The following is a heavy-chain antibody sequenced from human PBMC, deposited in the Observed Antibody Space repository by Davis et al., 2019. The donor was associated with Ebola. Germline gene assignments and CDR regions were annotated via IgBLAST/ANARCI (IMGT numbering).Heavy chain of an antibody. CDR3: ARGRRSGYSYGTHYYYYYGMDV. Sequence: SETLSLTCTVSGGSISSYYWSWIRQPPGKGLEGIGSFYYTGQTYYHPSLKSRVTISVDTSKNQFSLKLSSVTAADTAVYYCARGRRSGYSYGTHYYYYYGMDVWGQGTTVTVSS. J-gene: IGHJ6*02. D-gene: IGHD5-18*01. V-gene: IGHV4-59*12. CDR1: GGSISSYY. CDR2: FYYTGQT.